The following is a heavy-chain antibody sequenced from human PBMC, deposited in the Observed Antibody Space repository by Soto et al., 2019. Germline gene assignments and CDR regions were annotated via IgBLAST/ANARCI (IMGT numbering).Heavy chain of an antibody. CDR1: GGSFSGYY. Sequence: QVQLQQWGAGLLKPSETLSLTCAVYGGSFSGYYWSWIRQPPGKGLEWIGEINDSGSTNYNPSLKSRVTVSLDTPPTQFSLRLSSVTAADTAVYYCARGRRTWGSSNNFDYWGQGTLVTVSS. V-gene: IGHV4-34*01. J-gene: IGHJ4*02. CDR3: ARGRRTWGSSNNFDY. CDR2: INDSGST. D-gene: IGHD6-6*01.